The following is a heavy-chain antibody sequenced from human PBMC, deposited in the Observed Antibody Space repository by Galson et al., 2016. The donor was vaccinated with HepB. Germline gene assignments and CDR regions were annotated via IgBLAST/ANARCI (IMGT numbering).Heavy chain of an antibody. J-gene: IGHJ4*02. Sequence: TLSLTCVVSGGSISSGGYSWSWVRQPPGKGLEWIGYIYHSGNSEYNPSLRSRVSLSVDRSKNQFSLKLSSVTAADTAVYYCAREFNTGSFFDLWGQGTLVIVSS. V-gene: IGHV4-30-2*01. CDR2: IYHSGNS. D-gene: IGHD1-26*01. CDR1: GGSISSGGYS. CDR3: AREFNTGSFFDL.